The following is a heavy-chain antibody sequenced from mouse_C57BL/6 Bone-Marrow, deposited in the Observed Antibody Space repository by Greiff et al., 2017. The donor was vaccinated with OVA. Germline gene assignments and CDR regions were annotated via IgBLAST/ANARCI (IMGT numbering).Heavy chain of an antibody. CDR1: GYTFTSYW. Sequence: QSCKASGYTFTSYWMQWVKQRPGQGLEWIGEIDPSDSYTNYNQKFKGKATLTVDTSSSTAYMQLSSLTSEDSAVYYCARETGTRAYWGQGTLVTVSA. V-gene: IGHV1-50*01. CDR3: ARETGTRAY. D-gene: IGHD4-1*01. J-gene: IGHJ3*01. CDR2: IDPSDSYT.